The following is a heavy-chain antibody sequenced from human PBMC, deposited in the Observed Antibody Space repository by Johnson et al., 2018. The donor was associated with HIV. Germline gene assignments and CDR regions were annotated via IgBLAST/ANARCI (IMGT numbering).Heavy chain of an antibody. CDR3: AKGLYGSGSYDAFDI. V-gene: IGHV3-30*18. J-gene: IGHJ3*02. Sequence: QVQLVESGGGVAQPGGSLRLSCAAFGFTFSYYGMHWVRQVPGKGLEWVAVISDDGTNKFYADSVKCRFTISRDNAKNSLYLQMNSLRAEDTALYYCAKGLYGSGSYDAFDIWGQGTMVTVSS. D-gene: IGHD3-10*01. CDR1: GFTFSYYG. CDR2: ISDDGTNK.